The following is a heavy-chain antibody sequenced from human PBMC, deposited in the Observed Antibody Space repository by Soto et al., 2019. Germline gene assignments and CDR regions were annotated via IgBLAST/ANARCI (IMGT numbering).Heavy chain of an antibody. CDR3: ARLGSSSTFHYYYYYGIDV. CDR2: IDPSDSYT. Sequence: GESLKISCTGSGYSFTSYWISWVRQMPGKGLEWMGRIDPSDSYTNYSPSFQGHVTISADKSISTAYLQWSSLKASDTAMYYCARLGSSSTFHYYYYYGIDVWGQGTTVTVSS. V-gene: IGHV5-10-1*01. J-gene: IGHJ6*02. D-gene: IGHD6-6*01. CDR1: GYSFTSYW.